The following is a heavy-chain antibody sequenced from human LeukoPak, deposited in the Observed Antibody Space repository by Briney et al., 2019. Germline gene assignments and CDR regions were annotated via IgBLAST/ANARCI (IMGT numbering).Heavy chain of an antibody. CDR3: AKERRYYDFWSGLIDY. CDR1: GFTFSSYG. Sequence: GGSLRLSCAASGFTFSSYGMHWVRQAPGKGLEWVAFIRYDGSNKYYADSVKGRSTISRDNSKNTLYLQMNSLRAEDTAVYYCAKERRYYDFWSGLIDYWGQGTLVTVSS. J-gene: IGHJ4*02. CDR2: IRYDGSNK. V-gene: IGHV3-30*02. D-gene: IGHD3-3*01.